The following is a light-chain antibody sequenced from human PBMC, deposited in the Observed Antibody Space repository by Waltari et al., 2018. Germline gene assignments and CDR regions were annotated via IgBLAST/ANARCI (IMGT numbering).Light chain of an antibody. CDR2: GAS. Sequence: EIVMTQSPATLSVSPGERATNTCRASQSVRSNLAWYQQKPGQAPRLLIYGASTRATGVPARFSGSGSGTEFTLTISSLQSEDFAVYYCQQYDSWPPGITFGGGTKVEIK. CDR1: QSVRSN. CDR3: QQYDSWPPGIT. J-gene: IGKJ4*01. V-gene: IGKV3-15*01.